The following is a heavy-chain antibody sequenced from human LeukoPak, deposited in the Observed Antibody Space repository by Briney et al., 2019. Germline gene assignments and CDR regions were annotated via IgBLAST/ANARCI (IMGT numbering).Heavy chain of an antibody. CDR2: IIPIFGTA. CDR3: ARGRPWIRVPEPFDY. J-gene: IGHJ4*02. D-gene: IGHD5-18*01. Sequence: SVKVSCTASGGTFSSYAISWVRQAPGQGLEWMGGIIPIFGTANYAQKFQGRVTITTDESTSTAYMELSSLRSEDTAVYYCARGRPWIRVPEPFDYWGQGTLVTVSS. V-gene: IGHV1-69*05. CDR1: GGTFSSYA.